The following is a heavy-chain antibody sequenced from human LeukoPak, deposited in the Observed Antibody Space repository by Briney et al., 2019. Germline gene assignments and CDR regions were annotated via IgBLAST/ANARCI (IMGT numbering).Heavy chain of an antibody. CDR3: ARKGEAGNWFDP. Sequence: GGSLRLSCAASGFTFSSYGMPWVRQAPGKGLEWVAVISYDGSNKYYADSVKGRFTISRDNAKNTLYLQMNSLRAEDTAVYYCARKGEAGNWFDPWGQGTLVTVSS. CDR2: ISYDGSNK. V-gene: IGHV3-30*03. CDR1: GFTFSSYG. D-gene: IGHD6-19*01. J-gene: IGHJ5*02.